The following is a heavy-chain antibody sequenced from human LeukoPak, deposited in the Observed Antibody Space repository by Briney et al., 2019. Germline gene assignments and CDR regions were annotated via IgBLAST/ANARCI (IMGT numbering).Heavy chain of an antibody. V-gene: IGHV4-61*02. CDR1: GGSISGGSYY. CDR3: ARGHYTAMVSYYYYYMDV. J-gene: IGHJ6*03. D-gene: IGHD5-18*01. CDR2: IYTSGST. Sequence: SETLSLTCTVSGGSISGGSYYWSWIRQPAGKGLEWIGRIYTSGSTNYNPSLKSRVTISVDTSKNQFSLKLSSVTAADTAVYYCARGHYTAMVSYYYYYMDVWGKGTTVTVSS.